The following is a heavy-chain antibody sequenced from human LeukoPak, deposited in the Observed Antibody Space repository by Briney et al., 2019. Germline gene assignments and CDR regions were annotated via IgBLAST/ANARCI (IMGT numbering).Heavy chain of an antibody. Sequence: PSETLSLTCAVYGVSFSGYYWSWIRQPPGKGLEWIGEINHSGSTNYNPSLKSRVTISVDTSKNQFSLKLSSVTAADTAVYYCARGPSRGYFTGYYMGVWGKGTTVTVSS. CDR3: ARGPSRGYFTGYYMGV. CDR2: INHSGST. J-gene: IGHJ6*03. CDR1: GVSFSGYY. V-gene: IGHV4-34*01. D-gene: IGHD3-22*01.